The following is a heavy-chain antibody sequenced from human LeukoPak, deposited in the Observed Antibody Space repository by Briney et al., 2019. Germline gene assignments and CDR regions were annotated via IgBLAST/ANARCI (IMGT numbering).Heavy chain of an antibody. J-gene: IGHJ4*02. CDR1: GFTVSSNY. CDR3: ARSNSFAMGY. CDR2: IYSGGST. Sequence: GGSLRLSCAASGFTVSSNYMSWVRQAPGKGLEWVSVIYSGGSTYYADSVKGRFTISRDNSKNTPYLQMNSLRAEDTAVYYCARSNSFAMGYWGQGTLVTVSS. D-gene: IGHD2/OR15-2a*01. V-gene: IGHV3-53*01.